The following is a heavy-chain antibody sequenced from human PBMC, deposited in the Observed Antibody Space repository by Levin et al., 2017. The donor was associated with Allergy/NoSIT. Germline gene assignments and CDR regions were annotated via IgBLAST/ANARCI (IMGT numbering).Heavy chain of an antibody. V-gene: IGHV1-18*01. D-gene: IGHD3-9*01. CDR3: ARDRSILTGYSTDYYFDY. CDR1: GYTFTSYG. CDR2: ISAYNGNT. J-gene: IGHJ4*02. Sequence: GASVKVSCKASGYTFTSYGISWVRQAPGQGLEWMGWISAYNGNTNYAQKLQGRVTMTTDTSTSTAYMELRSLRSDDRAVYYCARDRSILTGYSTDYYFDYWGQGTLVTVSS.